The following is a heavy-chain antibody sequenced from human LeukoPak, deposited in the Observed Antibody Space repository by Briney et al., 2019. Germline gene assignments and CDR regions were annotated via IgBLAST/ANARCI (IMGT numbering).Heavy chain of an antibody. Sequence: PSETLSLTCTVSGGSISSYYWSWIRQPAGKGLEWIGRIYTSGSTNYNPSLKSRVTMSVDTSKNQFSLKLSSVTAADTAVYYCAREDSSSWLSWFDPWGQGTLVTVSS. CDR1: GGSISSYY. V-gene: IGHV4-4*07. D-gene: IGHD6-13*01. CDR3: AREDSSSWLSWFDP. CDR2: IYTSGST. J-gene: IGHJ5*02.